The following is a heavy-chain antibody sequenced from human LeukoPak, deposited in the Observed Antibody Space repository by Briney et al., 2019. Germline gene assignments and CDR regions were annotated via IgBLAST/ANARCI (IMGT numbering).Heavy chain of an antibody. CDR3: AKADLPVRSPYNWFDP. D-gene: IGHD3-10*01. CDR1: GGSISSYY. V-gene: IGHV4-59*12. J-gene: IGHJ5*02. Sequence: PSETLSLTCTVSGGSISSYYWSWIRQPPGKGLEWIGDIYSSGSASYNPSLHSRLLISIDTSKNHFSLELSSVTAADTAVYFCAKADLPVRSPYNWFDPWGQGTLVTVSS. CDR2: IYSSGSA.